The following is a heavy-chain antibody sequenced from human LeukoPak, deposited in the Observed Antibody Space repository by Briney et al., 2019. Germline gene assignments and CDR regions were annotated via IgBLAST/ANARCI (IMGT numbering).Heavy chain of an antibody. CDR3: ARNYGYCSSTSCYTLIDY. V-gene: IGHV4-61*05. CDR1: GGSISSSGYY. CDR2: IYYSGST. J-gene: IGHJ4*02. D-gene: IGHD2-2*02. Sequence: SETLSLTCTVSGGSISSSGYYWGWIRQPPGKGLEWIGYIYYSGSTNYNPSLKSRVTISVDTSKNQFSLKLSSVTAADTAVYYCARNYGYCSSTSCYTLIDYWGQGTLVTVSS.